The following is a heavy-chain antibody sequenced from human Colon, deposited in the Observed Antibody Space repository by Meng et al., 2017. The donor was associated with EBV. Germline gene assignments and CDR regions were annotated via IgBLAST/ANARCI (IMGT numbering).Heavy chain of an antibody. J-gene: IGHJ4*02. D-gene: IGHD2-21*01. CDR2: IHHSGSA. Sequence: VPLPDAGPRPVGPSQTLSPPFTVSGGSMSSGNYYWSWIRQPPGKGLEWIGYIHHSGSAYYNPSLKSRVSISVDTSKNQFSLNLNSMTAADTAVYYCASFDHIPRRNYFDYWGQGTLVTVSS. CDR3: ASFDHIPRRNYFDY. CDR1: GGSMSSGNYY. V-gene: IGHV4-30-4*01.